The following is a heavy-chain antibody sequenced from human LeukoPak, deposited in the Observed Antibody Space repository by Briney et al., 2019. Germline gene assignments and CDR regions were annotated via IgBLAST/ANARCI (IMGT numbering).Heavy chain of an antibody. CDR3: ARRRYDSSHTWLDP. V-gene: IGHV5-51*01. CDR1: RYNFTSYW. Sequence: YCNGSRYNFTSYWLGWVRPWPREGLEGMGMIYPGDSDTRDSQSFQSQVTRSADKSISTAYLQWSRLKALGTDMYYCARRRYDSSHTWLDPWGQGTLVTVSS. CDR2: IYPGDSDT. J-gene: IGHJ5*02. D-gene: IGHD3-22*01.